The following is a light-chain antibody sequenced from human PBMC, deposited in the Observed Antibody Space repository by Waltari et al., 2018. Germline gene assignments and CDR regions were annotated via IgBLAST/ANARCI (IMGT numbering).Light chain of an antibody. CDR3: KSYTNSNTYV. CDR1: TSDFGAYNS. V-gene: IGLV2-14*03. CDR2: GVS. Sequence: QSALTQPAPVSGSPGQSLTLSCAGTTSDFGAYNSVSWYQQHAGKAPTVMIYGVSNRPSGVSNRFSGSKSGNTASLTISGLQAEDEADYYCKSYTNSNTYVFGTGTKVTVL. J-gene: IGLJ1*01.